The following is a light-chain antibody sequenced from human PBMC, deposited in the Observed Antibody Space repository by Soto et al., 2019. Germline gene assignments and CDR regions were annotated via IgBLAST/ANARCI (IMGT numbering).Light chain of an antibody. V-gene: IGLV2-23*01. Sequence: QSALTQPASVSGSPGQSITFSCTGTSSDVGSYNLVSWYQQHPGKAPKLMIYEGSKRPSGVSNRFSGSKSGNTASLTISGLQAEDEADYYCCSYAGSSTFFVFGTGTKLTVL. CDR3: CSYAGSSTFFV. J-gene: IGLJ1*01. CDR2: EGS. CDR1: SSDVGSYNL.